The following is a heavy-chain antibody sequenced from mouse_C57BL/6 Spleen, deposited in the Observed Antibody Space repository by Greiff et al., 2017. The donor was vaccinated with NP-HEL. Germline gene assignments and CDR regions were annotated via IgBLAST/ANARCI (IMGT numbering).Heavy chain of an antibody. Sequence: QVQLQQPGAELVMPGASVRLSCKASGYTFTSYWMHWVKQRPGQGLEWIGEIDPSDSYTNYNQKFKGKSTLTVDKSSSTAYMQLSSLTSEDSAVYYCARAPNYYGSSYDWYFDVWGTGTTVTVSS. CDR3: ARAPNYYGSSYDWYFDV. V-gene: IGHV1-69*01. CDR1: GYTFTSYW. CDR2: IDPSDSYT. J-gene: IGHJ1*03. D-gene: IGHD1-1*01.